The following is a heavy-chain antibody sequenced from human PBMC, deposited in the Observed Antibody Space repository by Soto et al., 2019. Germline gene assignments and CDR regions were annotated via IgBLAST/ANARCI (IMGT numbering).Heavy chain of an antibody. Sequence: CGPTLVNPTQTLTLTCTFSGFSLSTSGVGVGWIRQPPGKALEWLALIYWDDDKRYSPSLKSRLTITKDTSKTQVVLTMTNMDPVDTATYYCAHTVWSGYYIGWFDPWGQGTLVTVSS. D-gene: IGHD3-3*01. CDR1: GFSLSTSGVG. J-gene: IGHJ5*02. CDR3: AHTVWSGYYIGWFDP. CDR2: IYWDDDK. V-gene: IGHV2-5*02.